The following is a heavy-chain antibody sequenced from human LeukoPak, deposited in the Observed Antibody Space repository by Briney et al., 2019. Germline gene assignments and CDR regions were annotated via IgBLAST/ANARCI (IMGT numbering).Heavy chain of an antibody. V-gene: IGHV1-18*01. CDR1: GYTFTSYG. D-gene: IGHD2-2*01. Sequence: GASVKVSCKASGYTFTSYGISWVQQAPGQGLEWMGWISAYNGNTNYAQKLQGRVTMTTDTSTSTAYMELRSLRSDDTAVYYCARPCTVTPAASGMDVWGKGTTDTVSS. CDR3: ARPCTVTPAASGMDV. CDR2: ISAYNGNT. J-gene: IGHJ6*04.